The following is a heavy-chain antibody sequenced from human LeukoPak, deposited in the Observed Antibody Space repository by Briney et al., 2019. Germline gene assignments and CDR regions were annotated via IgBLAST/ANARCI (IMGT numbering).Heavy chain of an antibody. V-gene: IGHV3-21*01. Sequence: GGSLRLSCAASGFTFSSYSMNWVRQAPGKGLEWVSSISSSSSYIYYADSVKGRFTISRDNAKNSLYLQMNSLRAEDTAVYYCARVDDYGDYRPIDYWGQGTLVTVSS. J-gene: IGHJ4*02. CDR1: GFTFSSYS. CDR2: ISSSSSYI. CDR3: ARVDDYGDYRPIDY. D-gene: IGHD4-17*01.